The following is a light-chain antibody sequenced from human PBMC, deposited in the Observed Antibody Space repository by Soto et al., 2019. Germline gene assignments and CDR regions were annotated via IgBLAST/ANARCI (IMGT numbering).Light chain of an antibody. V-gene: IGKV1-13*02. CDR1: LDIRGA. CDR3: QQFNSYPIT. J-gene: IGKJ5*01. Sequence: AIQVTQSPSSLSASVGDRVTITCRASLDIRGALAWYQQKPGKAPNLLIYDVSTLETGVPSRFSGSGSGTEFTLTISSLQPEDFGTFYCQQFNSYPITFGHGTRLEIK. CDR2: DVS.